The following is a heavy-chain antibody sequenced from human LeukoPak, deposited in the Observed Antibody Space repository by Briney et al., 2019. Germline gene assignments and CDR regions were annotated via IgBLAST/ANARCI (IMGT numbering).Heavy chain of an antibody. Sequence: SETLSLTCAVSGGSISSSNWWSWVRQPPGKGLEWIGEIYHSGSTNYNPSLKSRVTISVDTSKNQFSLKLSSVTAADTAVYYCARQGRGYGGTFDYWGQGTLVTVSS. CDR2: IYHSGST. D-gene: IGHD3-16*01. CDR1: GGSISSSNW. CDR3: ARQGRGYGGTFDY. V-gene: IGHV4-4*02. J-gene: IGHJ4*02.